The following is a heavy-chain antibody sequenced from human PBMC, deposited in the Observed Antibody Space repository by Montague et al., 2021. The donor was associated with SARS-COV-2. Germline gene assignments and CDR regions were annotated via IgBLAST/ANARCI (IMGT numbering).Heavy chain of an antibody. D-gene: IGHD5-24*01. CDR2: INTDGSTT. CDR1: GFTFSTYS. V-gene: IGHV3-74*01. J-gene: IGHJ3*02. CDR3: VRRDGCNCRDVFDI. Sequence: SLRLSCAASGFTFSTYSMHWVRQAPGKGLVWVSPINTDGSTTYYADSVQGRFTISRDNAKNTVYLQMNSLRADDTAVYYCVRRDGCNCRDVFDIWGQGTTVIVSS.